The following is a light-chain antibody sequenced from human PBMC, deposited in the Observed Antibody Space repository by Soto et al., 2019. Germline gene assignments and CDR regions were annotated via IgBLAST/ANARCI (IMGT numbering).Light chain of an antibody. V-gene: IGKV1-5*03. CDR1: QSINTW. J-gene: IGKJ4*01. CDR3: QQYSSSLLT. Sequence: DIQMSQSPSTLYASLGDRVTVTCRASQSINTWLAWYQQKPGKAPKLLMYKGSTLQSGVPSRFSGNGSGTEFTLTISSLQPDDLAIYYCQQYSSSLLTFGGGTKVDIK. CDR2: KGS.